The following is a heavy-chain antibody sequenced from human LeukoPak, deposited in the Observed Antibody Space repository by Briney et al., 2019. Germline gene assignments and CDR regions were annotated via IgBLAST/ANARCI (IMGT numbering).Heavy chain of an antibody. CDR1: GFTFSSYA. CDR3: AKGGMVRGVQMYGY. D-gene: IGHD3-10*01. J-gene: IGHJ4*02. V-gene: IGHV3-23*01. CDR2: ISGSGGST. Sequence: GGSLRLSCAASGFTFSSYAMSWVRQAPGKGLEWVSAISGSGGSTYYADSVKGRFTISRDNSKNTLYLQMNSLRAEDTAVYYCAKGGMVRGVQMYGYWGQGTLVTVSS.